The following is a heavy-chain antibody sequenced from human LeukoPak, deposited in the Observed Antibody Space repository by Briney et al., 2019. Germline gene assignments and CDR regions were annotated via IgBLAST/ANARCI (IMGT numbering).Heavy chain of an antibody. D-gene: IGHD1-26*01. J-gene: IGHJ4*02. CDR1: GFTFSGSA. Sequence: GGSLRLSCAASGFTFSGSAMHWVRQASGKGLEWVGRIRSKANSYATAYAASVKGRFAISRDDSKNTAYLQMNSLKTEDTAVYYCTSPVSGSYYRANDYWGQGTLVTVSS. V-gene: IGHV3-73*01. CDR2: IRSKANSYAT. CDR3: TSPVSGSYYRANDY.